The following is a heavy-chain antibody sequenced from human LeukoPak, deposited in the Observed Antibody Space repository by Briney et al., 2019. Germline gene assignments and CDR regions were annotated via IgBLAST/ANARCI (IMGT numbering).Heavy chain of an antibody. Sequence: SGGSLRLSCAASGFTFSSFGMNWVRQAPGKGLEWVSYISDSSSLTYHADSVKGRFTISRDNAKNSLSLQLNSLRDEDTAVYFCAKVIRGGYGMDVWGQGTTVTVSS. V-gene: IGHV3-48*02. D-gene: IGHD3-10*01. CDR2: ISDSSSLT. CDR3: AKVIRGGYGMDV. CDR1: GFTFSSFG. J-gene: IGHJ6*02.